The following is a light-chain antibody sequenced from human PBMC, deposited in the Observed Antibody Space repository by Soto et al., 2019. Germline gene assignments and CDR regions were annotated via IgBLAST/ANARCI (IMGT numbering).Light chain of an antibody. CDR3: QQRGT. Sequence: DIQMTQSPYSLSASVGDRVTITCRASQSISDFLNWYQQKPGKAPKLLIYAASTLQSGVPSRFSGSGSGTDFTLIISSLEPEDLAVYYCQQRGTFGPGTKVDIK. V-gene: IGKV1-39*01. J-gene: IGKJ3*01. CDR2: AAS. CDR1: QSISDF.